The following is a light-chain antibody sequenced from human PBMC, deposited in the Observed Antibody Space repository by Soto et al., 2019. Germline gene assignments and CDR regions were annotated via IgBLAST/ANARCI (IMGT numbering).Light chain of an antibody. CDR2: QAS. J-gene: IGKJ3*01. CDR1: HNVANW. CDR3: QQYNTYSPPLT. V-gene: IGKV1-5*03. Sequence: DIRMTQSPSTLSSSEGDRVTITCRASHNVANWLAWYQQKPGKAPKLLIYQASSLESGVPSRFSGSGFGTEFTLTISSLQPDDIATYYCQQYNTYSPPLTLGPGTKVEI.